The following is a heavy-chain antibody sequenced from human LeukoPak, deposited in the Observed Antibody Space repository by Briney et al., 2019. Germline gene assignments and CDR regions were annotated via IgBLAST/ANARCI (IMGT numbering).Heavy chain of an antibody. CDR1: GFSLSTSGMC. CDR2: IDWDDDK. CDR3: ARFDSRSAKIYFDY. D-gene: IGHD6-6*01. J-gene: IGHJ4*02. V-gene: IGHV2-70*11. Sequence: SGPTLVKPTQTLTLTCTFSGFSLSTSGMCVNWIRQPPGKALEWLARIDWDDDKYYSTSLKTRLTISKDTSKNQVVLTMTNLDPVDTATYYCARFDSRSAKIYFDYWGQGTLVTVSS.